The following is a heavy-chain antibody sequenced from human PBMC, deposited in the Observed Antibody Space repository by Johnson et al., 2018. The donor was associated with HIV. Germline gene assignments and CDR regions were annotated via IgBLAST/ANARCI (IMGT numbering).Heavy chain of an antibody. Sequence: QVQLVESGGGVVQPGRSLRLSCAASGFTFSSYGMHWVRQAPGKGLEWVAVIWYDGSNKYYADSVKGRFTISRDNSKNTLYLQMNSLRAEDTAVYYCAKALGWELSIWDQGTMVTVSS. D-gene: IGHD1-26*01. CDR3: AKALGWELSI. J-gene: IGHJ3*02. CDR2: IWYDGSNK. CDR1: GFTFSSYG. V-gene: IGHV3-33*06.